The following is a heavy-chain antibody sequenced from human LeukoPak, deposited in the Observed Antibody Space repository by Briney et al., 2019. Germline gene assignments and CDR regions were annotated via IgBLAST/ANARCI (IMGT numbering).Heavy chain of an antibody. Sequence: GGSLRLSCAASGFTFRSYWMHWVRQTPGKGLVWVSHINNDGSDTSYADSVKGRFTITRDNAKNTLFLQMNSLRAEDTAVYYCARDGILGSHDCWGQGTLDTVSS. CDR2: INNDGSDT. CDR1: GFTFRSYW. V-gene: IGHV3-74*01. J-gene: IGHJ4*02. D-gene: IGHD3-3*02. CDR3: ARDGILGSHDC.